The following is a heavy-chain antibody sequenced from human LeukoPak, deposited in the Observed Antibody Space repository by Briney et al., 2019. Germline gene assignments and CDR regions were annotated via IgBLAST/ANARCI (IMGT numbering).Heavy chain of an antibody. CDR1: GGTFSSYA. D-gene: IGHD3-22*01. CDR2: INPSGGST. Sequence: EASVKVSCKASGGTFSSYAISWVRQAPGQGLEWMGIINPSGGSTSYAQKFQGRVTMTRDTSTSTVYMELSSLRSEDTAVYYCAGELNADSSGYSHWGQGTLVTVPS. V-gene: IGHV1-46*01. J-gene: IGHJ4*02. CDR3: AGELNADSSGYSH.